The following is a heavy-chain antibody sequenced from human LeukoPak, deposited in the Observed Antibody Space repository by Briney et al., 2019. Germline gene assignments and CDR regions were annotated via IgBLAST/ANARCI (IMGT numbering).Heavy chain of an antibody. V-gene: IGHV4-34*01. CDR3: ARGVNAIVRGATWHNWFDP. D-gene: IGHD3-10*01. CDR2: INHSGST. CDR1: GGSFSGYY. J-gene: IGHJ5*02. Sequence: SETLSLTCAVYGGSFSGYYWGWIRQPPGKGLEWIGEINHSGSTNYNPSLKSRVTISVDTSKNQFSLKLSSVTAADTAVYYCARGVNAIVRGATWHNWFDPWGQGTLVTVSS.